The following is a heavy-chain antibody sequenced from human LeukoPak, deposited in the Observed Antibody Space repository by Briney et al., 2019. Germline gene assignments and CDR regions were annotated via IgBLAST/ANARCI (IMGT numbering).Heavy chain of an antibody. D-gene: IGHD1-7*01. V-gene: IGHV1-18*01. CDR3: ARASITGTTWDADY. J-gene: IGHJ4*02. Sequence: ASVKVSCKASGYTFTSYGISWVRQARGQGLEWMGWISAYNGNTNYAQKLQGRVTMATDTSTSTAYMELRSLRSDDTAVYYCARASITGTTWDADYWGQGTLVTVSS. CDR1: GYTFTSYG. CDR2: ISAYNGNT.